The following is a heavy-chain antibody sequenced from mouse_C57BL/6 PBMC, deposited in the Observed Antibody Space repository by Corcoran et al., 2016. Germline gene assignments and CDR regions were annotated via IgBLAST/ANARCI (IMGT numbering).Heavy chain of an antibody. CDR1: GYTFTDYY. CDR3: ARNPGTGSFAY. CDR2: IYPGSGNT. J-gene: IGHJ3*01. Sequence: QVQLKQSGAELVRPGASVKLSCKASGYTFTDYYINWVKQRPGQGLEWIARIYPGSGNTYYNEKFKGKATLTAEKSSSTAYMQLSSLTSVDSAVYFCARNPGTGSFAYWGQGTMVTVSA. V-gene: IGHV1-76*01. D-gene: IGHD4-1*01.